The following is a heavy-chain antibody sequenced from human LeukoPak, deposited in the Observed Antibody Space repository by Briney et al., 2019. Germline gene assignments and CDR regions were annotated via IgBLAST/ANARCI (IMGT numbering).Heavy chain of an antibody. J-gene: IGHJ4*02. CDR2: IYDDGSKE. CDR3: ARDFKSGYVDS. D-gene: IGHD3-3*01. Sequence: GGSLRLSCAASGFTFSNYGMHGVRQAPGKGLEWVAVIYDDGSKESFADSVKGRFTISRDNSKNTVVLQMNSLRGEDTAVYYCARDFKSGYVDSWGQGTLVTVSS. V-gene: IGHV3-33*01. CDR1: GFTFSNYG.